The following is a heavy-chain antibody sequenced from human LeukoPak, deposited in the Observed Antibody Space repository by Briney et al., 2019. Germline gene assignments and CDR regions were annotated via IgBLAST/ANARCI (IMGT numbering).Heavy chain of an antibody. CDR1: GFTFSSYW. J-gene: IGHJ5*02. CDR2: IEQDGSEK. Sequence: GSLRLSCAASGFTFSSYWMSWVRQAPGKGLEWVANIEQDGSEKYYVDSVKGRFTISRDNAKNSLYLQMNSLRAEDTAVYYCARDWVTTSYNWFDPWGQGTLVTVSS. D-gene: IGHD4-17*01. V-gene: IGHV3-7*01. CDR3: ARDWVTTSYNWFDP.